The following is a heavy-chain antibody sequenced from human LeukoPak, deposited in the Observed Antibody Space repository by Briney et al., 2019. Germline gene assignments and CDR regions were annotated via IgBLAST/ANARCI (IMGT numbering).Heavy chain of an antibody. CDR2: IYYSGST. V-gene: IGHV4-59*08. D-gene: IGHD3-22*01. CDR1: GGSISSYY. J-gene: IGHJ4*02. Sequence: SETLSLTCTVSGGSISSYYWSWIRQPPGKGLEWIGYIYYSGSTNYNPSLKSRVTISVDTSKNQFSLKLSSVTAADTAVYYCARRGYYDSSGYYAHWGQGTLVTVSS. CDR3: ARRGYYDSSGYYAH.